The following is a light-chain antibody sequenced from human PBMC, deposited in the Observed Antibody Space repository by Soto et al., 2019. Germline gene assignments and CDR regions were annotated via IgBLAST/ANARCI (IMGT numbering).Light chain of an antibody. Sequence: QSVLTQPASVSGSPGQSITISCTGTSSDVGSYNLVSWYQQHPGKAPKLMIYEGSKRPSGVSNRFSGSTSGNTASLTISGLQAEDEADYYCCSYAGSSTFGFGGGTKLTVL. CDR3: CSYAGSSTFG. J-gene: IGLJ3*02. CDR1: SSDVGSYNL. CDR2: EGS. V-gene: IGLV2-23*03.